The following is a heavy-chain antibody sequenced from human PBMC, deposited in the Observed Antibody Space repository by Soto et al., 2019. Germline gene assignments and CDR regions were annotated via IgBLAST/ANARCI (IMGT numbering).Heavy chain of an antibody. J-gene: IGHJ4*02. CDR1: GFIFDSYM. CDR2: ISGDGDTT. D-gene: IGHD6-19*01. V-gene: IGHV3-23*01. Sequence: GGSLRLSCEASGFIFDSYMMTWVRQAPGKGLEWVSSISGDGDTTYYAASVTGRFTISRDNSEKTFYLQMNSLRTEDTALYFCAKGGTVAGWFYLDNWGQGALVTVSS. CDR3: AKGGTVAGWFYLDN.